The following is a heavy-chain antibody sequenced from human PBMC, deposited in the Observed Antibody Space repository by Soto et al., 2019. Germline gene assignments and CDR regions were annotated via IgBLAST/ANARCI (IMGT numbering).Heavy chain of an antibody. Sequence: GGSLRLSCAASGFTFSDYYMTWIRQAPGKGLEWVSYISSSGTGIYYADSVKGRFTISRDNAKKSLYLQMSSLRAEDTDVYYCARAYSDAFDICGQGTMVTV. CDR3: ARAYSDAFDI. J-gene: IGHJ3*02. D-gene: IGHD2-15*01. CDR2: ISSSGTGI. V-gene: IGHV3-11*01. CDR1: GFTFSDYY.